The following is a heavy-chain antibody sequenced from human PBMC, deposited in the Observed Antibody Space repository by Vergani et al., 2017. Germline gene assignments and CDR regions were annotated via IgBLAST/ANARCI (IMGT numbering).Heavy chain of an antibody. CDR2: ISYDGTQK. CDR3: ATKSCGTPGCQIGYFSE. J-gene: IGHJ1*01. V-gene: IGHV3-30*03. Sequence: QVHLVESGGGVVQPGRSQRLSCVVSGFTSSYYGMHWVRQAPGKGLEWVAVISYDGTQKYYADSVKGRFTISRDNSKSTLYLQMNSLRTEDTAVYYCATKSCGTPGCQIGYFSEWVQGTLVTVSS. CDR1: GFTSSYYG. D-gene: IGHD1-1*01.